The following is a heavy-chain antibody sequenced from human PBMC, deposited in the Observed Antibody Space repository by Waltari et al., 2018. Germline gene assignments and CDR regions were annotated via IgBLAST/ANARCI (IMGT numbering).Heavy chain of an antibody. CDR2: IKSRSAGGTT. Sequence: EVQLVASGGGLVMPGGSLRLSCAASGFPFRTPWMRWVRQAPGKGLEWVGRIKSRSAGGTTDYTSPVKGRFTISRDDSQNTLHLQMNSLKTEDTAVYYCTTDRFDWGQGILVTVSS. V-gene: IGHV3-15*01. J-gene: IGHJ4*02. CDR3: TTDRFD. D-gene: IGHD3-16*01. CDR1: GFPFRTPW.